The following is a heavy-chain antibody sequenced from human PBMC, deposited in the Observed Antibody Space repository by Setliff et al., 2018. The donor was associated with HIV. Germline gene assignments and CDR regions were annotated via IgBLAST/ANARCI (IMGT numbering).Heavy chain of an antibody. D-gene: IGHD3-10*01. CDR2: ISGSGGDT. J-gene: IGHJ4*02. V-gene: IGHV3-23*01. Sequence: HPGGSLRLSCASSGFTFSSYAMTWVRQAPGKGLECVAVISGSGGDTYYADSVKGRFVISREKSKSTLYLQMNSLRAEDTAVYYCAKKTAAYTSGSWLHYWGQGTLVTVSS. CDR3: AKKTAAYTSGSWLHY. CDR1: GFTFSSYA.